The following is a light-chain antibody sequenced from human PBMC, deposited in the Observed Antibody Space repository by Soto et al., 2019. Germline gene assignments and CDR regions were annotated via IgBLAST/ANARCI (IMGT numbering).Light chain of an antibody. CDR1: QSVSSY. CDR2: DAS. V-gene: IGKV3-11*01. J-gene: IGKJ4*01. CDR3: QQRSNWPPGLT. Sequence: EIVLTQSPATLSLSPGERATLSCRASQSVSSYLAWYQQKPGQAPRLLIYDASNSATGIPARFSGSGSGTDFTRTISSVEPEDFAVYYCQQRSNWPPGLTFGGGTKVEIK.